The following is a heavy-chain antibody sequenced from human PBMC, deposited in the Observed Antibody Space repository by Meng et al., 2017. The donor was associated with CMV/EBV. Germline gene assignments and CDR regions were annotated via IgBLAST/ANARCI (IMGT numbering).Heavy chain of an antibody. J-gene: IGHJ6*02. CDR3: TNPSPRRRGYCSSTSCPRWYGMDV. CDR2: IKSKTDGGTT. Sequence: GESLKISCAASGFTFSNVWMSWVRQAPGKGLEWVGRIKSKTDGGTTDYAAPVKGRFTISRDDSKNTLYLQMNSLKTEDTAVYYCTNPSPRRRGYCSSTSCPRWYGMDVWGQGTTVTVSS. CDR1: GFTFSNVW. D-gene: IGHD2-2*03. V-gene: IGHV3-15*01.